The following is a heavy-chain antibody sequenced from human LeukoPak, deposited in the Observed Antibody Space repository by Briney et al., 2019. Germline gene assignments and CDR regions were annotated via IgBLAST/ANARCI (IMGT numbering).Heavy chain of an antibody. CDR1: GFTFSTYA. J-gene: IGHJ4*02. Sequence: GGSLRLSCAASGFTFSTYAMSWVRQAPGKGLQWVSLISGSGDGAHYADSVKGRFTISRDNSKNTVYLQMTNLRAEDTAVYYCAKDGSTGTTDYWGQGTLVTVSS. CDR3: AKDGSTGTTDY. V-gene: IGHV3-23*01. CDR2: ISGSGDGA. D-gene: IGHD1-1*01.